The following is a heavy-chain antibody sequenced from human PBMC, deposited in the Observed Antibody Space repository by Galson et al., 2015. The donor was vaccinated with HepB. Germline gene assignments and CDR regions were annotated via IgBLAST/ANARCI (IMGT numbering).Heavy chain of an antibody. CDR1: GGTFSSYA. D-gene: IGHD3-10*01. Sequence: SVKVSCKASGGTFSSYAISWVRQAPGQGLEWMGGIIPIFGTANYAQKFRGRVTITADESTSTAYMELSSLRSEDTAVYYCARDMPAPLLLWFGESDYYGMDVWGQGTTVTVSS. V-gene: IGHV1-69*13. J-gene: IGHJ6*02. CDR3: ARDMPAPLLLWFGESDYYGMDV. CDR2: IIPIFGTA.